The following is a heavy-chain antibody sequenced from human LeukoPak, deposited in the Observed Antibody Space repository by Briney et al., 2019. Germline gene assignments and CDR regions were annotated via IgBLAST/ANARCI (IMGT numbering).Heavy chain of an antibody. V-gene: IGHV1-2*02. Sequence: ASVKVSCKASGYSFTDYYMHWLRQAPGQGLEWMGWINANSGDTNSAQKLQGRVTMTRDTSISTAYMEVSSLRSDDTAVYYCARDGGLDYWGQGTLITVSS. J-gene: IGHJ4*02. CDR2: INANSGDT. CDR3: ARDGGLDY. D-gene: IGHD3-16*01. CDR1: GYSFTDYY.